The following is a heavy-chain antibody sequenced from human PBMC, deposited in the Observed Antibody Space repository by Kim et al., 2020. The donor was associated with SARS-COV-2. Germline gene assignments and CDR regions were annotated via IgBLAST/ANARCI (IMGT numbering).Heavy chain of an antibody. CDR2: IKIKTDGGTT. V-gene: IGHV3-15*01. Sequence: GGSLRLSCAASGFTFSNAWMSWVRQAPGKGLEWVGRIKIKTDGGTTDYAAPVKGRFTISRDDSKNTLYLQMNSLKTEDTAVYYCTTDAYYYDSSGYYYF. CDR3: TTDAYYYDSSGYYYF. J-gene: IGHJ4*01. D-gene: IGHD3-22*01. CDR1: GFTFSNAW.